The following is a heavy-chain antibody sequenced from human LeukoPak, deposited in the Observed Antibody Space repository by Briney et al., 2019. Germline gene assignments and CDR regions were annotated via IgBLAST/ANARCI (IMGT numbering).Heavy chain of an antibody. D-gene: IGHD5-18*01. CDR2: INPSGGST. CDR1: GYTFTSYF. J-gene: IGHJ4*02. V-gene: IGHV1-46*01. CDR3: ARAVDTAMEAFDY. Sequence: GASVKVSCKASGYTFTSYFMHWVRQAPGQGLEWMGLINPSGGSTIYAQKFQGRVTMTRDMSTRIVYMELSSLRSEDTAVYYCARAVDTAMEAFDYWGQGTLVTVSS.